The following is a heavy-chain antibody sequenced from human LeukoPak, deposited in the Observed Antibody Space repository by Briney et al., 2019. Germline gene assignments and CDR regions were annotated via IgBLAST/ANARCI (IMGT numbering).Heavy chain of an antibody. Sequence: GGSLRLSCAASGFTFSSYSMNWARQAPGKGLEWVSSISSSSSYIYYADSVKGRFTISRDNAKNSLYLQMNSLRAEDTAVYYCARGPRGYYDSSGYPNWGQGTLVTVSS. D-gene: IGHD3-22*01. CDR1: GFTFSSYS. V-gene: IGHV3-21*04. J-gene: IGHJ4*02. CDR3: ARGPRGYYDSSGYPN. CDR2: ISSSSSYI.